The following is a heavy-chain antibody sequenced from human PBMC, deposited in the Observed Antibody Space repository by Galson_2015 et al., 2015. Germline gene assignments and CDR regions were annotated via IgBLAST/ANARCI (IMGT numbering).Heavy chain of an antibody. V-gene: IGHV3-21*01. CDR1: GFTFSSYA. CDR2: ISSGSSII. Sequence: SLRLSCAASGFTFSSYAMHWVRQAPGKGLEWVSSISSGSSIIYYTDSVKGRFTISRDNSKNSLYLQMNSLRAEDTAVYFCARRSASSFDSWGQGTLVTVSS. J-gene: IGHJ5*01. CDR3: ARRSASSFDS. D-gene: IGHD6-6*01.